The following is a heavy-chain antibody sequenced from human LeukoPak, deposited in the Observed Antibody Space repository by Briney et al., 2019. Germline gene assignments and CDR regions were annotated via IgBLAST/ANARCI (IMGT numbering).Heavy chain of an antibody. J-gene: IGHJ4*02. CDR3: VRQHGY. Sequence: GGSLRLSCAASGFTFSTYWMDWVRQGPGKGLVWVSHINSDGSSTDYADSVKGRFTISRDNAENTLYLQMNSLRAEDAAVYYCVRQHGYWGQGTLVTV. V-gene: IGHV3-74*01. CDR2: INSDGSST. CDR1: GFTFSTYW.